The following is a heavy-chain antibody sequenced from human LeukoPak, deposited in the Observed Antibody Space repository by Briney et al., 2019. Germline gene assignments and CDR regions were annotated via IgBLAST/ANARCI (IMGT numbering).Heavy chain of an antibody. J-gene: IGHJ4*02. CDR1: GGSISSYY. Sequence: KPSETLSLTCTVSGGSISSYYWGWIRQPPGKGLEWIGSIYYSGSTYYNPSLKSRVTISVDTSKNQFSLKLSSVTAADTAVYYCAREPSGITMVRGVIKDPHFDYWGQGTLVTVSS. CDR2: IYYSGST. V-gene: IGHV4-39*07. CDR3: AREPSGITMVRGVIKDPHFDY. D-gene: IGHD3-10*01.